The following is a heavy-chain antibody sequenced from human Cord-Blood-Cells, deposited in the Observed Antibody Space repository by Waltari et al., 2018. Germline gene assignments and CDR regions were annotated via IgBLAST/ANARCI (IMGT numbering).Heavy chain of an antibody. CDR3: ARDVGSYYAFDS. V-gene: IGHV1-69*06. CDR1: GGTFSSYA. CDR2: VIPIIVTA. J-gene: IGHJ3*02. D-gene: IGHD1-26*01. Sequence: QVQLVQSGAEVKKPGSSVTVSCKASGGTFSSYAISWVRPAPGQGLEWMGGVIPIIVTANYSQKVRGRVTIAADKSTSTDDVGLSSLISQDTAVYHCARDVGSYYAFDSWGQGTMVTVSS.